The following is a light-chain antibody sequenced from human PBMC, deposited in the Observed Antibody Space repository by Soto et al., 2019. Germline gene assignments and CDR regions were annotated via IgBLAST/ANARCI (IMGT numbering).Light chain of an antibody. CDR2: DAS. CDR3: QQYDDLSPIT. Sequence: DLQMIQSPSSLSASVGDRVTITCQASQDISIYLNWYQQKPGKAPKLLIYDASTLETGVPSRFSGRGSETDFTLTISSLQPEDIATYYCQQYDDLSPITFGQGTRLEI. CDR1: QDISIY. V-gene: IGKV1-33*01. J-gene: IGKJ5*01.